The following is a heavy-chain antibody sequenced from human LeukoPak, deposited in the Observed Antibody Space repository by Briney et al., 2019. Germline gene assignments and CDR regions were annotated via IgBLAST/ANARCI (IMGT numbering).Heavy chain of an antibody. J-gene: IGHJ5*02. CDR3: ARDRGQLGRRNWFDP. CDR1: GFTFSDYY. D-gene: IGHD6-6*01. V-gene: IGHV3-11*01. Sequence: EGSLRLSCAASGFTFSDYYMSWIRQAPGKGLEWVSYISSSGSTIYYADPVKGRFTISRDNAKNSLYLQMNSLGDEDTAVYYCARDRGQLGRRNWFDPWGQGTLVTVSS. CDR2: ISSSGSTI.